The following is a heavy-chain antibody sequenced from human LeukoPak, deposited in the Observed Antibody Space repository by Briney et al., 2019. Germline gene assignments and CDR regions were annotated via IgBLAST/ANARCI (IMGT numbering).Heavy chain of an antibody. CDR3: ALRKIGSRQYSSSFSY. J-gene: IGHJ4*02. CDR2: ISGSGGST. D-gene: IGHD6-13*01. Sequence: GGSLRLSCAASGFTFSNYWMHWVRQAPGKGLEWVSAISGSGGSTYYADSVKGRFTISRDNSKNTLYLQMNSLRAEDTAVYYCALRKIGSRQYSSSFSYWGQGTLVTVSS. V-gene: IGHV3-23*01. CDR1: GFTFSNYW.